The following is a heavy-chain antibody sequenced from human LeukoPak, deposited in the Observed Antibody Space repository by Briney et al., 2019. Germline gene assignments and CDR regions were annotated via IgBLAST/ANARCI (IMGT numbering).Heavy chain of an antibody. D-gene: IGHD1-26*01. J-gene: IGHJ6*02. Sequence: PGGSLRLSCAASGFIFNTYNMNWVRQAPGKGLEWVAVIWYDGSKKYYADSVKGRFTISRDNAKNSLYLQMNSLRAEDTAVYYCARFIVGDYYYYYGMDVWGQGTTVTVSS. CDR2: IWYDGSKK. V-gene: IGHV3-33*08. CDR3: ARFIVGDYYYYYGMDV. CDR1: GFIFNTYN.